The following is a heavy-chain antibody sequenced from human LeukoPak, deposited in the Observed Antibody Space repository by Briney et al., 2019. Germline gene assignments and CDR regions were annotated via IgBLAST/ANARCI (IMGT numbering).Heavy chain of an antibody. J-gene: IGHJ4*02. D-gene: IGHD6-13*01. CDR2: IRSKAYGGTT. CDR1: GFTFGDYA. Sequence: GGSLRLSRTASGFTFGDYAMSWVRQAPGKGLEGVGFIRSKAYGGTTEYAASVKGRFTILRDDSKSIAYLQMNSLKTEDTAVYYCTRSLYSSSWYQLGDYWGQGTLVTVSS. V-gene: IGHV3-49*04. CDR3: TRSLYSSSWYQLGDY.